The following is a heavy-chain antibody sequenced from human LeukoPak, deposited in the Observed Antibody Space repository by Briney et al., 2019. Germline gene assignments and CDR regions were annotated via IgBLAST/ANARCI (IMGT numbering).Heavy chain of an antibody. CDR3: ARGSSYGASGYPYFDH. J-gene: IGHJ4*02. CDR1: GGSISSYY. D-gene: IGHD3-22*01. Sequence: SETLSLTCTVSGGSISSYYWSWIRQPAGKGLEWIGRIYTSGSTNYNPSLKSRVTISVDKSKNQFSLKLSSVTAADTATYYCARGSSYGASGYPYFDHWGQGTLVPVSS. CDR2: IYTSGST. V-gene: IGHV4-4*07.